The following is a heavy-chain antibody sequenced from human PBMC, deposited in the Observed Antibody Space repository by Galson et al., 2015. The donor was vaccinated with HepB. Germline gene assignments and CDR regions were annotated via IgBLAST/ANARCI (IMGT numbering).Heavy chain of an antibody. CDR1: GFTFRSYA. CDR3: AKEKGDGAESSGYYFGEGFFDS. Sequence: SLRLSCAASGFTFRSYAMSWVRQVPGKGLEWVSVISGSGGSRYYADSVKGRFTISRDNSQNTLYLQMNSLRAEDTAVYYCAKEKGDGAESSGYYFGEGFFDSWGQGTLVTVSS. J-gene: IGHJ4*02. CDR2: ISGSGGSR. D-gene: IGHD3-22*01. V-gene: IGHV3-23*01.